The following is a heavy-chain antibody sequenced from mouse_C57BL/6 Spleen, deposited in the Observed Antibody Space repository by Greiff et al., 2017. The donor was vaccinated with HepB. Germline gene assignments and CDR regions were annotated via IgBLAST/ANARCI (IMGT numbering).Heavy chain of an antibody. V-gene: IGHV1-61*01. Sequence: QVQLQQPGAELVRPGSSVKLSCKASGYTFTSYWMDWVKQRPGQGLEWIGNIYPSDSETHYNQKFKDKATLTVDKSSSPAYMQLSSLTSADSAVYYCAVDSSGYVGYAMDYWGQGTSVTVSS. D-gene: IGHD3-2*02. CDR3: AVDSSGYVGYAMDY. CDR2: IYPSDSET. J-gene: IGHJ4*01. CDR1: GYTFTSYW.